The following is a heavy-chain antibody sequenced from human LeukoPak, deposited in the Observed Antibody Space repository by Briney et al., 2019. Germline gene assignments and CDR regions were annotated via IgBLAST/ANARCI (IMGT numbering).Heavy chain of an antibody. J-gene: IGHJ4*02. V-gene: IGHV3-21*01. CDR3: ARGEGDYGGNFVGDY. Sequence: AGGSLRLSCAASGFTFSSYSMNWVRQAPGKGLEWVSSISSSSSYIFYADSVKGRFTISRDNAKNSLYLQMNSLRAEDTAVYYCARGEGDYGGNFVGDYWGQGTLVTVSS. CDR1: GFTFSSYS. CDR2: ISSSSSYI. D-gene: IGHD4-23*01.